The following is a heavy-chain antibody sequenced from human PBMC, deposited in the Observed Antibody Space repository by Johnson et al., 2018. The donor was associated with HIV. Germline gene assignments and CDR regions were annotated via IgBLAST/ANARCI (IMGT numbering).Heavy chain of an antibody. CDR1: GFTFSSYG. CDR2: IRFDGNNK. J-gene: IGHJ3*02. D-gene: IGHD2-21*01. CDR3: AEADSRAGDAFDI. V-gene: IGHV3-30*02. Sequence: QVQLVESGGGVVQPGGSLRLSCAASGFTFSSYGMHWVRQATGKGLEWVSFIRFDGNNKYYADSVKGLFTISRYNSKNTLYLQMNSLRVDDTAMYYCAEADSRAGDAFDIWGQVTMVTVSS.